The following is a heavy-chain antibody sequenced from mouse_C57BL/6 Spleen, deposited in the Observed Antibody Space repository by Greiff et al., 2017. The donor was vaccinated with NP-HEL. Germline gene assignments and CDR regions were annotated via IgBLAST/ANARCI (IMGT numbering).Heavy chain of an antibody. J-gene: IGHJ4*01. V-gene: IGHV1-52*01. D-gene: IGHD2-1*01. CDR2: IDPSDSET. Sequence: QVQLQQPGAELVRPGSSVKLSCKASGYTFTSYWMHWVKQRPIQGLEWIGNIDPSDSETKYNQKFKGKATLTVDKSSSTAYMQLSSLTSDDSAVYYCSREWVYYGNPYAMDYWGQGTSVTVSS. CDR3: SREWVYYGNPYAMDY. CDR1: GYTFTSYW.